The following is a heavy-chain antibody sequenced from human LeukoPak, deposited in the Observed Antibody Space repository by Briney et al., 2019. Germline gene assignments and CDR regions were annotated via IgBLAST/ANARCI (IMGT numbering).Heavy chain of an antibody. CDR2: ISVTGSST. Sequence: GGSLRLSCVPSGFTFNSYAMSWVRQAPGQGLEWVSTISVTGSSTYYADSVKGRFTTSRDNSKNTLYLQMNGLRVEDTAVYYCAKTQRSGDWYFDYWGQGTLVTVSS. D-gene: IGHD2-21*02. CDR1: GFTFNSYA. CDR3: AKTQRSGDWYFDY. V-gene: IGHV3-23*01. J-gene: IGHJ4*02.